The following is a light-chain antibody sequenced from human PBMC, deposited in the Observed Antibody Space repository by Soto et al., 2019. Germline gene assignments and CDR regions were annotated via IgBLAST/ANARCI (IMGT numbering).Light chain of an antibody. Sequence: DIQMTQSPSTLSASVGDRIAITCRASLSISGWLAWYQQKPGKAPKLLIYDVSSLESGVPSRFSGTVSGTDFNLIISSLQPDDFATYYCQQYKSYPWTFGQGTKVEIK. V-gene: IGKV1-5*01. CDR2: DVS. CDR3: QQYKSYPWT. CDR1: LSISGW. J-gene: IGKJ1*01.